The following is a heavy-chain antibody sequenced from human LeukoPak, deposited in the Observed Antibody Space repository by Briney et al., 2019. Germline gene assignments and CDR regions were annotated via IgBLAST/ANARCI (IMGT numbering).Heavy chain of an antibody. CDR1: GYTFTSYY. CDR3: ARVVDTAMATIDAFDI. Sequence: ASVKVSCKASGYTFTSYYMHWVRRAPGQGLEWVGIINPSGGSTSYAQKFQGRVTMTRDTSTSTVYMELSSLRSEDTAVYYCARVVDTAMATIDAFDIWGQGTMVTVSS. CDR2: INPSGGST. V-gene: IGHV1-46*03. D-gene: IGHD5-18*01. J-gene: IGHJ3*02.